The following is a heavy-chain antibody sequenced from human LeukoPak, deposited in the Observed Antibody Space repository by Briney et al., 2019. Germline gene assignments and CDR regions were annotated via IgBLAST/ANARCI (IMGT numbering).Heavy chain of an antibody. CDR3: ARGGYYGSGNDFRFDP. D-gene: IGHD3-10*01. Sequence: PSETLSLTCAVYGGSFSGYYWSWIRQPPGKGLEWIGEINHSRSTSYNPSLKSRVTISLYTSKNQFSLKLSSVTAADTAVYYCARGGYYGSGNDFRFDPWGQGTLVTVSS. CDR1: GGSFSGYY. J-gene: IGHJ5*02. V-gene: IGHV4-34*01. CDR2: INHSRST.